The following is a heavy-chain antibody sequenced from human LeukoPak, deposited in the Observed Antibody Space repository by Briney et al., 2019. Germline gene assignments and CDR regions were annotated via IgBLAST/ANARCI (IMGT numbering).Heavy chain of an antibody. CDR1: GGSFSGYY. CDR3: ASPVEMARYYWYFDL. V-gene: IGHV4-34*01. CDR2: INHSGST. Sequence: SETLTLTCAVYGGSFSGYYWRWIRQPPGKGLEWIGEINHSGSTNYYPSLKSRVTIPVDTSKNQCSLKLSSVTAANTAVYYCASPVEMARYYWYFDLWGRGTLVTVSS. D-gene: IGHD5-24*01. J-gene: IGHJ2*01.